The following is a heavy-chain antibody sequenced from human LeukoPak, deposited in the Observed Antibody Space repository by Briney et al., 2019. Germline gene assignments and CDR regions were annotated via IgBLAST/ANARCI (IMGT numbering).Heavy chain of an antibody. CDR2: IKNKDEGEKT. CDR1: GFTFTNVW. V-gene: IGHV3-15*07. J-gene: IGHJ4*02. CDR3: TTGIDYGGGY. D-gene: IGHD3-16*01. Sequence: GGSLRLSCAVSGFTFTNVWMNWVRQAPGKGLEWVGRIKNKDEGEKTDYAAPVKGRFTISRDDSKATLFLQMNSLKMEDTAIYFCTTGIDYGGGYWGQGTLVSVSS.